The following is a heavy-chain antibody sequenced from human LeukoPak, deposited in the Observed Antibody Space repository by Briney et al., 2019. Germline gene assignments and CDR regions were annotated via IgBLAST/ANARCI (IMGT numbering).Heavy chain of an antibody. V-gene: IGHV3-48*03. J-gene: IGHJ4*02. Sequence: GGSLRLSCAASGFTFSSYEMNWVRQAPGKGLEWVSYISSSGSTIYYADSVKGRFTISRDNSKNTLYLQMNSLRAEDTAVYYCAKGRGGYSGYDADYWGQGTLVTVSS. CDR2: ISSSGSTI. CDR1: GFTFSSYE. D-gene: IGHD5-12*01. CDR3: AKGRGGYSGYDADY.